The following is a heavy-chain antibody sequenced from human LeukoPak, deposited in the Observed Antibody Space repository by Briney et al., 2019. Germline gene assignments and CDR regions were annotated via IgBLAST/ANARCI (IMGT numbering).Heavy chain of an antibody. CDR3: ARDFRNDYYDSSGCSG. V-gene: IGHV1-69*13. J-gene: IGHJ4*02. CDR1: GGTFSSYA. D-gene: IGHD3-22*01. CDR2: IIPIFGTA. Sequence: GASVKVSCKASGGTFSSYAISWVRQAPGQGLEWMGGIIPIFGTANYAQKFQGRVTITADESTSTAYMELSSLRSEDTAVYYCARDFRNDYYDSSGCSGWGQGTLVTVSS.